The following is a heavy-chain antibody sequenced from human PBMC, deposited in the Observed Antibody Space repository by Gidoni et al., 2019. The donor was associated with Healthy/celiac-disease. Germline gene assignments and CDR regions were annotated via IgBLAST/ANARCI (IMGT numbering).Heavy chain of an antibody. CDR1: GGSISSSSYY. D-gene: IGHD4-17*01. Sequence: QLQLQESGPGLVKPSETLSLTCTVSGGSISSSSYYWGWIRQPPGKGLEWIGSIYYSGSTYYNPSLKSRVTISVDTSKNQFSLKLSSVTAADTAVYYCARHTDYGDYLFEDYWGQGTLVTVSS. CDR2: IYYSGST. CDR3: ARHTDYGDYLFEDY. J-gene: IGHJ4*02. V-gene: IGHV4-39*01.